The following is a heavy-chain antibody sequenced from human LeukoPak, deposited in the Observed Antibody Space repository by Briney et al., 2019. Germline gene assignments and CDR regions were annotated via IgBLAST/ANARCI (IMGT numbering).Heavy chain of an antibody. CDR1: GFTARSSS. J-gene: IGHJ3*02. Sequence: GGSLRLSCAGSGFTARSSSMNWVRQAPGKGLEWVSSISSSGTYMYYADSVKGRFTTSRDNAKNSLYLQMNTLRAEDTAVYYCARDTVLNFAFDIWGQGTMVTVSS. CDR2: ISSSGTYM. CDR3: ARDTVLNFAFDI. V-gene: IGHV3-21*01. D-gene: IGHD4-17*01.